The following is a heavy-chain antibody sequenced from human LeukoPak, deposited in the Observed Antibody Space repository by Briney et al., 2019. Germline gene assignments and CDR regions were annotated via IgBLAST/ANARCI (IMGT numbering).Heavy chain of an antibody. CDR1: GYSISSGYY. CDR3: ARVTYYYDSSGYYYCYFDY. J-gene: IGHJ4*02. Sequence: SETLSLTCAVSGYSISSGYYWGWIRQPPGKGLEWIGSIYHSGSTYYNPSLKSRVTISVDTSKNQFSLKLSSVTAADTAVYYCARVTYYYDSSGYYYCYFDYWGQGTLVTVSS. D-gene: IGHD3-22*01. CDR2: IYHSGST. V-gene: IGHV4-38-2*01.